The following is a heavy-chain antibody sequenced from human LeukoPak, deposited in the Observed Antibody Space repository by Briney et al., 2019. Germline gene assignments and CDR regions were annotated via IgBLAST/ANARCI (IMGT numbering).Heavy chain of an antibody. CDR1: GYTFTSYD. Sequence: ASVKVSCKASGYTFTSYDFNWVRQATGQRPEWMGWMSPNSGDTGYAQKFQDRVTMTRNTSISTAYMELSSLRSGDTTVYYCARGPPNWGYDYWGPGTLVTVSS. CDR2: MSPNSGDT. D-gene: IGHD7-27*01. CDR3: ARGPPNWGYDY. V-gene: IGHV1-8*01. J-gene: IGHJ4*02.